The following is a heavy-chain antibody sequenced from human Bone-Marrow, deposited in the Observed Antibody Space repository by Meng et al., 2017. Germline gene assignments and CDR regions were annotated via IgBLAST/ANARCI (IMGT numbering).Heavy chain of an antibody. CDR1: GYTFTSYY. J-gene: IGHJ6*02. CDR3: ARQYQQLGTKRATTEGWDTGYGMDV. CDR2: INPSGGST. V-gene: IGHV1-46*01. D-gene: IGHD6-13*01. Sequence: ASVKVSCKASGYTFTSYYMHWVRQAPGQGLEWMGIINPSGGSTSYAQKFQGRVTMTRDTSTSTVYMELSRLKASDTAMYYCARQYQQLGTKRATTEGWDTGYGMDVWGQGTTVTVSS.